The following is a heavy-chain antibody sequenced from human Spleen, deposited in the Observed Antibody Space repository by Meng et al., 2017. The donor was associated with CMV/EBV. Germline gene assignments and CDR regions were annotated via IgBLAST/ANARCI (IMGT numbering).Heavy chain of an antibody. V-gene: IGHV4-39*07. J-gene: IGHJ5*02. CDR2: IYYSGST. CDR1: GGSISSSSYY. CDR3: ARDAWELRAYWFDP. Sequence: QVQLREAGPGLVKPSQTLSLTCTVAGGSISSSSYYWGWIRQPPGKGLEWIGSIYYSGSTYYNPSLKSRVTISVDTSKNQFSLKLSSVTAADTAVYYCARDAWELRAYWFDPWGQGTLVTVSS. D-gene: IGHD1-26*01.